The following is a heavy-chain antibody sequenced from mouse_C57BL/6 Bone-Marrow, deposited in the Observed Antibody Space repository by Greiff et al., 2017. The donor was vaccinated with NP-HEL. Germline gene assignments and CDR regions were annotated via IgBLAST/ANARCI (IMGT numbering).Heavy chain of an antibody. D-gene: IGHD2-5*01. J-gene: IGHJ3*01. Sequence: EVKLQQSGPVLVKPGASVKMSCKASGYTFTDYYMNWVKQSHGKSLEWIGVINPYNGGTSYNQKFKGKATLTVDKSSSTAYMELNSLTSEDSAVYYCARYYSNWDYWGQGTLVTVSA. CDR3: ARYYSNWDY. CDR2: INPYNGGT. V-gene: IGHV1-19*01. CDR1: GYTFTDYY.